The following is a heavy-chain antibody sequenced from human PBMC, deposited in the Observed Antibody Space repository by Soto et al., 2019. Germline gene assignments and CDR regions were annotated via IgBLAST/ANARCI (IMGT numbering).Heavy chain of an antibody. CDR1: GGSISSYY. CDR2: IYYSGST. Sequence: PSETLSLTCTVSGGSISSYYWSWIRQPPGKGLEWIGYIYYSGSTNYNPSIKSRVTISVDTSKNQFSLKLSSVTAADTAVYYCARHHWFGVLDYWGQGTLVTVSS. J-gene: IGHJ4*02. CDR3: ARHHWFGVLDY. V-gene: IGHV4-59*08. D-gene: IGHD3-10*01.